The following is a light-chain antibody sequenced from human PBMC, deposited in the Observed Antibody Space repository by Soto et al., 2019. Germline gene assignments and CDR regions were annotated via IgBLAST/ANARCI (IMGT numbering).Light chain of an antibody. J-gene: IGLJ2*01. CDR3: AAWDDSLNGVL. CDR1: SSNIGSNT. CDR2: SNN. Sequence: QSVLIQPPSASGTPGQRVTISCSGSSSNIGSNTVNWYQQLPGTAPKLFIYSNNQRPSGVPDRFSGSKSDTSASLAISGLQSEDEADYSCAAWDDSLNGVLIGGVTKLTVL. V-gene: IGLV1-44*01.